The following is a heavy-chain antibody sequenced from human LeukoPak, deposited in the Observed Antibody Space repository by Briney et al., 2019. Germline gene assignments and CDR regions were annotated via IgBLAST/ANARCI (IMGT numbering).Heavy chain of an antibody. CDR1: GFTFSSYA. CDR3: AKDLTYYYGLGSSTNAFDI. CDR2: ISGSGDYT. V-gene: IGHV3-23*01. D-gene: IGHD3-10*01. Sequence: GGSLRLSCAASGFTFSSYAMSWVRQAPGKGLEWVSGISGSGDYTYYADSLKGRFTISRDNSKNTLYLQMNSLRAEDTALYYCAKDLTYYYGLGSSTNAFDIWGQGTVVTVSS. J-gene: IGHJ3*02.